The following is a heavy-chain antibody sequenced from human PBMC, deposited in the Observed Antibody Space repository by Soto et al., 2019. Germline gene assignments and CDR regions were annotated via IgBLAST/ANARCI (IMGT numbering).Heavy chain of an antibody. J-gene: IGHJ4*02. CDR2: ISAYNGNT. CDR3: ARDGADYYDSSGLPDY. V-gene: IGHV1-18*01. D-gene: IGHD3-22*01. Sequence: ASVKVSCKDSGYTITSYGISWVRQAPGQGLEWMGWISAYNGNTNYAQKLQGRVTMTTDTSTSTAYMELRSLRSDDTAVYYCARDGADYYDSSGLPDYWGQGTLVTVSS. CDR1: GYTITSYG.